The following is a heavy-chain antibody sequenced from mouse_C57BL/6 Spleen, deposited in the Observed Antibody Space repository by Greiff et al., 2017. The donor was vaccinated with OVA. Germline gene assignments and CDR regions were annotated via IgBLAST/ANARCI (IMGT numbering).Heavy chain of an antibody. D-gene: IGHD2-1*01. CDR1: GYTFTDYY. CDR3: AGGNRYVDV. Sequence: VQLQQSGPELVKPGASVKISCKASGYTFTDYYMNWVKQSHGKSLEWIGDINPNNGGTSYNQKFKGKATLTVDKSSSTAYMELRSLTSEDSAVYYCAGGNRYVDVWGTGTTVTVSS. V-gene: IGHV1-26*01. J-gene: IGHJ1*03. CDR2: INPNNGGT.